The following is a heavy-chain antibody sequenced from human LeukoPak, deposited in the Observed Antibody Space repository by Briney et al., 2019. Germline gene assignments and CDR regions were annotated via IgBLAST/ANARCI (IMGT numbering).Heavy chain of an antibody. J-gene: IGHJ4*02. CDR1: GGSFSGYY. D-gene: IGHD5-18*01. CDR2: INHSGST. Sequence: ASETLSLTCAVYGGSFSGYYWSWIRQPPGKGLEWIGEINHSGSTNYNPSLKSQVTISVDTSKNQFSLKLSSVTAADTAVYYCARGSNTADDYWGQGTLVTVSS. V-gene: IGHV4-34*01. CDR3: ARGSNTADDY.